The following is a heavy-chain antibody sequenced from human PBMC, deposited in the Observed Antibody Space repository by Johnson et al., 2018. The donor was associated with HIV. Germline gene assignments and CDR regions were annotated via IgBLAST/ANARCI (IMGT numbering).Heavy chain of an antibody. Sequence: EVQLVESGGGLVQPGVSLTLSCAASGFTFSSYAMSWVRQAPGKGLEWVSVISGSGGCTYYADSVKGRFTISRDNSKNTLYLQMNSLRAEDTAVYYCARDGGINYFGVVTPEAFDIWGQGTMVTVAA. CDR2: ISGSGGCT. J-gene: IGHJ3*02. CDR3: ARDGGINYFGVVTPEAFDI. D-gene: IGHD3-3*01. CDR1: GFTFSSYA. V-gene: IGHV3-23*04.